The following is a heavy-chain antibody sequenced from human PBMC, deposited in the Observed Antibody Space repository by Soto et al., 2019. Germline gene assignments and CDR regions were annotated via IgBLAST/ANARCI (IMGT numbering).Heavy chain of an antibody. CDR3: AKDRRAGGNSAFYFDF. CDR2: ISASGGGT. J-gene: IGHJ4*02. D-gene: IGHD3-16*01. CDR1: VFHFSNYA. V-gene: IGHV3-23*01. Sequence: PRGALRLSCAASVFHFSNYAMSWVRQAPGKGLEWVSLISASGGGTYYADSVKGRFTISRDNSHNTLYLQVHSLTAEDTAVYYCAKDRRAGGNSAFYFDFWGQGAQVTVSS.